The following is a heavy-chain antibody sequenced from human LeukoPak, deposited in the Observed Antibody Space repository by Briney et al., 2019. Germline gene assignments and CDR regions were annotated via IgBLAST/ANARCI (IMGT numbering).Heavy chain of an antibody. CDR3: ARGLHCTNTSCRQGEWFDP. J-gene: IGHJ5*02. D-gene: IGHD2-2*01. Sequence: ASVKVSCKASGYTFASYDIXXXXXXXXXXXXXXXXXXXXSGNTGYAQKFQGRVTMTRNTSIATAYMELTSLRSEDTAMYYCARGLHCTNTSCRQGEWFDPWGQGALVTVSS. V-gene: IGHV1-8*01. CDR1: GYTFASYD. CDR2: XXXXSGNT.